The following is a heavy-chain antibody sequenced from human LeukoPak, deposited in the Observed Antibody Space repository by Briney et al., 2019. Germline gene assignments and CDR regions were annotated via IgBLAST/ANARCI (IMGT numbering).Heavy chain of an antibody. CDR1: GGSISSGGYY. CDR2: IYHSGST. J-gene: IGHJ4*02. V-gene: IGHV4-30-2*01. D-gene: IGHD6-6*01. Sequence: SETLSLTCTVSGGSISSGGYYWSWIRQPPGKGLEWIGYIYHSGSTYYNPSLKSRVTISVDRSKNQFSLKLSSVTAADTAVYYCARQPTEYSSSSCFDYWGQGTLVTVSS. CDR3: ARQPTEYSSSSCFDY.